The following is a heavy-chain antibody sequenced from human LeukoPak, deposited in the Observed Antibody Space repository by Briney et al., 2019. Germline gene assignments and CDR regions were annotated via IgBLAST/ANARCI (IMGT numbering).Heavy chain of an antibody. CDR3: ARWATGVDY. CDR1: XGXXXSXXW. Sequence: XAXXXGXXXSXXWWXXXRXXXXXXLEWIGEIYHSGSTNYNPSLKSRVTISVDKSKNQFSLKLSSVTAADTAVYYCARWATGVDYWGQGTLVTVSS. CDR2: IYHSGST. J-gene: IGHJ4*02. V-gene: IGHV4-4*02. D-gene: IGHD1-14*01.